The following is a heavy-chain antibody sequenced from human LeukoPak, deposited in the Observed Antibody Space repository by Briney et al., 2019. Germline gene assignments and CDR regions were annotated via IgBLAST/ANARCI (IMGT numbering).Heavy chain of an antibody. CDR3: AKNGGSWPYYFDQ. CDR1: GFTFSSYW. V-gene: IGHV3-7*01. Sequence: GGSLRLSCAVSGFTFSSYWMSWVRQAPAKGLEWVANIKEDGDEKYYVDSVKGRFTISRDNAKNSLFLEMKSLGAEDTAVYYCAKNGGSWPYYFDQWGQGTLVTVSS. J-gene: IGHJ4*02. CDR2: IKEDGDEK. D-gene: IGHD1-26*01.